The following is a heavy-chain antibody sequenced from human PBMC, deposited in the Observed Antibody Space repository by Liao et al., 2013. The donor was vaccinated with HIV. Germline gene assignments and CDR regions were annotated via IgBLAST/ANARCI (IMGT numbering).Heavy chain of an antibody. CDR3: ASRFDLYDRSGYYLTH. J-gene: IGHJ4*01. D-gene: IGHD3-22*01. CDR1: GGSISGDHYY. V-gene: IGHV4-30-4*08. CDR2: ISYNGYT. Sequence: QVQLQESGPGLVKPSQTLSLICTVSGGSISGDHYYWSWIRQSPGKGLEWIGYISYNGYTFYTPALNSRVSISRDTSRNQFSLKLTSVTAADTGVYYCASRFDLYDRSGYYLTHWGQDPWSPSPQ.